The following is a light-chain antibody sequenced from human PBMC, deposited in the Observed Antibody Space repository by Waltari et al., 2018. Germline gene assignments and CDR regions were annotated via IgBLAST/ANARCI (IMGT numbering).Light chain of an antibody. J-gene: IGKJ1*01. V-gene: IGKV4-1*01. CDR3: QQHYISRT. Sequence: IVMTQSPNSLAVSLGERATINCNSSQSVLYNSNNKNYLAWYQQKPGQPPKLLIYWASTRESGVPDRFSGSGSGTDFTLSISSLQAEDVAVYYCQQHYISRTFGQGTRVEIK. CDR1: QSVLYNSNNKNY. CDR2: WAS.